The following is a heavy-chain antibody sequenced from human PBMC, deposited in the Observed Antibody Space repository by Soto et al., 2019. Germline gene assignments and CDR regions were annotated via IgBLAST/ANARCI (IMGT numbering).Heavy chain of an antibody. D-gene: IGHD5-18*01. Sequence: QVQLQQWGAGLLKPSETLSLTCAVYGGSFSDYYWSWIRQPPGKGLEWIGEIIHSGSTHYNPSLKSRVTISVDTSKNKFFVRLTSVTDADTAVYYCASTLRGETPMAYYGMDVWGQGTTVTVSS. CDR2: IIHSGST. CDR1: GGSFSDYY. V-gene: IGHV4-34*02. J-gene: IGHJ6*02. CDR3: ASTLRGETPMAYYGMDV.